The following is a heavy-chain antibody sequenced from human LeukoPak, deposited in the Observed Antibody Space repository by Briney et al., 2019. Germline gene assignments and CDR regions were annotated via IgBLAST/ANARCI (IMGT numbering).Heavy chain of an antibody. D-gene: IGHD5-18*01. Sequence: PGGSLRLSCAASGFTFSSYGMNWVRQAPGKGLEWVSSISSSSSYIDYADSVKGRFTISRDNAKNSLYLQMNSLRAEDTAVYYCAAVTGNSYGYGNWGQGTLVTVSS. V-gene: IGHV3-21*01. CDR3: AAVTGNSYGYGN. J-gene: IGHJ4*02. CDR1: GFTFSSYG. CDR2: ISSSSSYI.